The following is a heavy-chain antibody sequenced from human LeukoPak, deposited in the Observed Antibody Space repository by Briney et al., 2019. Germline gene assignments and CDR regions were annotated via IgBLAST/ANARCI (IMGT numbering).Heavy chain of an antibody. D-gene: IGHD6-13*01. Sequence: SETLSLTCTVSGGSISSSSYYWGWIRQPPGKGLEWIGSVYYGGSTYYNPSLKSRVTISVDMSKNQFSLKLSSVTAADTAVYYCARQEWQQLVIIDYWGQGTLVTVSS. CDR2: VYYGGST. V-gene: IGHV4-39*01. CDR1: GGSISSSSYY. CDR3: ARQEWQQLVIIDY. J-gene: IGHJ4*02.